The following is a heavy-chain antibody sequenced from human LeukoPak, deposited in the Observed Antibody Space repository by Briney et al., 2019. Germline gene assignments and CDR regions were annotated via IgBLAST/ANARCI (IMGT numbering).Heavy chain of an antibody. J-gene: IGHJ6*02. CDR2: ISGSGGST. D-gene: IGHD3-10*01. V-gene: IGHV3-23*01. CDR3: AKGGLSMVRGVIMGDPYYYGMDV. Sequence: GGSLRLSCAASGFTFSSYAMSWVRQAPGKGLEWVSAISGSGGSTYYADSVKGRFTISRDNSKNTLYLQMNSLRAEDTAVYYCAKGGLSMVRGVIMGDPYYYGMDVWGQGTTVTVSS. CDR1: GFTFSSYA.